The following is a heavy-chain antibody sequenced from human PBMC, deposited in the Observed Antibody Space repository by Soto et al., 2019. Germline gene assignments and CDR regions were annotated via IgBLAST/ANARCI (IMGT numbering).Heavy chain of an antibody. CDR3: ARYVDTAMVIDY. V-gene: IGHV4-59*01. J-gene: IGHJ4*02. CDR1: GGSISGYY. Sequence: LSLTCTVSGGSISGYYVSGIRQPPGKGLEWIGYIYYSGSTNYSPSLKSRVTISVDTSKNQFSLKLSSVTAADTAVYYCARYVDTAMVIDYWGQGTLVTVSS. CDR2: IYYSGST. D-gene: IGHD5-18*01.